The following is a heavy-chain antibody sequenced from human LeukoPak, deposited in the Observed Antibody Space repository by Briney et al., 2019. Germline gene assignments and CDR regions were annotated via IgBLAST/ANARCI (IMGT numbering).Heavy chain of an antibody. CDR2: IIPIFGTA. CDR1: GGTFSSYA. CDR3: ARAQTIAPYSSGWYGGGWFDP. J-gene: IGHJ5*02. V-gene: IGHV1-69*05. D-gene: IGHD6-19*01. Sequence: SVKVSCKASGGTFSSYAISWVRQAPGQGLEWMGGIIPIFGTANYAQKFQGRVTITTDASTSTAYMELSSLRSEDTAVYYCARAQTIAPYSSGWYGGGWFDPWGQGTLVTVSS.